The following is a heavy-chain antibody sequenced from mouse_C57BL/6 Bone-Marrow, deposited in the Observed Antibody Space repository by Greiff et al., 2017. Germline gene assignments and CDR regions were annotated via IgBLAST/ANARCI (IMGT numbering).Heavy chain of an antibody. D-gene: IGHD1-1*01. CDR2: ISNGGGST. CDR1: GFTFSDYY. Sequence: DVMLVESGGGLVQPGGSLKLSCAASGFTFSDYYMYWVRQTPEKRLEWVAYISNGGGSTYYPDTVKGRFTISRDNAKNTPYLQMSRLKSEDTAMYYCARGYYGSSDYWGQGTTLTVSS. J-gene: IGHJ2*01. V-gene: IGHV5-12*01. CDR3: ARGYYGSSDY.